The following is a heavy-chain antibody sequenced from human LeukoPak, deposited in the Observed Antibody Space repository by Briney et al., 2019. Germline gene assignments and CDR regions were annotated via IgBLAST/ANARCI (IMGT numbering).Heavy chain of an antibody. D-gene: IGHD3-10*01. J-gene: IGHJ4*02. V-gene: IGHV7-4-1*02. CDR2: INTNTGNP. CDR3: ARELCVRGSGSYCPFDY. CDR1: GYTFTSYA. Sequence: ASVKVSCKASGYTFTSYAMNWVRQAPGQGLEWMGWINTNTGNPTYGQGFTGRFVFSLDTSVSTAYPQISSLKAEDTAVYYCARELCVRGSGSYCPFDYWGQGTLVTVSS.